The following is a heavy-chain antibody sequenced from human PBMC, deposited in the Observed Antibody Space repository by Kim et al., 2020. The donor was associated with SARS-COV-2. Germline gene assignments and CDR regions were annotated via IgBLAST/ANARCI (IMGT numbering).Heavy chain of an antibody. J-gene: IGHJ6*02. Sequence: SETLSLTCAVYGGSFSGYYWSWIRQPPGKGLEWIGEINHSGSTNYNPSLKSRVTISVDTSKNQFSLKLSSVTAADTAVYYCARGVYSNYVPKYYYYGMDVWGQGTTVTVSS. CDR3: ARGVYSNYVPKYYYYGMDV. CDR2: INHSGST. D-gene: IGHD4-4*01. CDR1: GGSFSGYY. V-gene: IGHV4-34*01.